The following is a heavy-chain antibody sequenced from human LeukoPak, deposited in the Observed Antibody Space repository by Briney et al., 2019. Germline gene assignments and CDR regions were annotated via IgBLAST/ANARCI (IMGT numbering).Heavy chain of an antibody. J-gene: IGHJ3*01. CDR3: ASRISSSWYGH. CDR1: GYTFTSYG. CDR2: ISAYNGNT. D-gene: IGHD6-13*01. Sequence: GASGKVSCKASGYTFTSYGISWVRQAPGQGLEWMGWISAYNGNTNYAQKLQGRVTMTTDTSTSTAYMELRSLRAEDTDVYYCASRISSSWYGHWGQGTMVTVSS. V-gene: IGHV1-18*01.